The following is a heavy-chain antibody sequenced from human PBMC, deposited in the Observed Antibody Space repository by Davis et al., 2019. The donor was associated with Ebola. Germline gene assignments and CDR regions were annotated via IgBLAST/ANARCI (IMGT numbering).Heavy chain of an antibody. CDR2: ISAYNGNT. D-gene: IGHD2-21*02. CDR1: GYTFTSYG. J-gene: IGHJ4*02. CDR3: ARGKTPKVVTGSFDY. V-gene: IGHV1-18*04. Sequence: ASVKVSCKASGYTFTSYGISWVRQAPGQGLEWMGWISAYNGNTNYAQKLQGRVTMTTDTSTSTAYMELRSLRSEDTAVYYCARGKTPKVVTGSFDYWGQGTLVTVSS.